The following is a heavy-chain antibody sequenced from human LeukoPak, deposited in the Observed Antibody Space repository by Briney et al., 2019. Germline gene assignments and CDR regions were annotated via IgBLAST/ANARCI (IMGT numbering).Heavy chain of an antibody. CDR3: ARHLFGSGSPYHMDV. V-gene: IGHV4-39*01. D-gene: IGHD3-10*01. CDR2: LYYSGTT. Sequence: PSETLSLTCIVSGGSISSSSYFWGWIRQPPGKGLEWIGSLYYSGTTYYNPSLKSRVTISADTSKNQFSLKLTSVIAADTAVYYCARHLFGSGSPYHMDVWGKGTTVTVS. J-gene: IGHJ6*03. CDR1: GGSISSSSYF.